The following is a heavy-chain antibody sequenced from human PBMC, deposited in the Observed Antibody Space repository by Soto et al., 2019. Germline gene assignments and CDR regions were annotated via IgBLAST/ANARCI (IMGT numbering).Heavy chain of an antibody. Sequence: PGGSLRVSCRASGVTFINYWMSWVRQAPGKGLEWVANVQQNGGDKYYVDSVKGRFTISRDNAKNSLYLQMNSLRAEDTAVYYCTSLDSVRPLGHWGQGTLVTVSS. J-gene: IGHJ4*02. CDR2: VQQNGGDK. CDR3: TSLDSVRPLGH. CDR1: GVTFINYW. V-gene: IGHV3-7*01. D-gene: IGHD4-4*01.